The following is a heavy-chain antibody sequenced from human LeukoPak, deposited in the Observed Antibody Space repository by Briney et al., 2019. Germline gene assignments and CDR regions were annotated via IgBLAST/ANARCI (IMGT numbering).Heavy chain of an antibody. CDR1: GFTFSILA. CDR3: AHEDSSGLLDY. V-gene: IGHV3-23*01. CDR2: ISGSVGST. Sequence: GGSLSLSCAPSGFTFSILATGGVPRAPGGGVGGVLGISGSVGSTSYADSVKGGFTISRDSSKNTLYWKLKSLRAEARAEYYCAHEDSSGLLDYWGQGTLVTVSS. J-gene: IGHJ4*02. D-gene: IGHD3-22*01.